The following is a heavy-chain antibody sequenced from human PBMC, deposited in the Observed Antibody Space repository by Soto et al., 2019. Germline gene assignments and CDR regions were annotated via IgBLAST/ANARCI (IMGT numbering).Heavy chain of an antibody. Sequence: SVKVSCKASRGTFSSYAISWVRQAPGQGLEWMGGIIPIFGTANYAQKFQGRVTITADESTSTAYMELSSLRSEDTAVYYCARGSGYNPYYYGMDVWGQGTTVTVSS. CDR1: RGTFSSYA. J-gene: IGHJ6*02. CDR2: IIPIFGTA. CDR3: ARGSGYNPYYYGMDV. V-gene: IGHV1-69*13. D-gene: IGHD1-20*01.